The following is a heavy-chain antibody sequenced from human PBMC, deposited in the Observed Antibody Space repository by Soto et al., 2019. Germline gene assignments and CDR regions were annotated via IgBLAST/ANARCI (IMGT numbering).Heavy chain of an antibody. V-gene: IGHV4-59*01. CDR2: IYYSGST. CDR3: ARGRRYFDY. Sequence: SETLSLTCTVSGGSIISSYWSWIRQPPGKGLEWIGYIYYSGSTNYNPSLKSRVTISVDTSKNQFSLKLSSVTAADTAVYYCARGRRYFDYWGQGTLVTVSS. J-gene: IGHJ4*02. CDR1: GGSIISSY. D-gene: IGHD1-1*01.